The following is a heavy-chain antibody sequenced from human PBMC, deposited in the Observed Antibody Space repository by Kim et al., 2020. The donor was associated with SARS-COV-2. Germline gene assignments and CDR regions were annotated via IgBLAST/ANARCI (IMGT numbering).Heavy chain of an antibody. J-gene: IGHJ4*02. CDR3: ARGKGKLRYTYPQSGIPGLYY. D-gene: IGHD3-9*01. Sequence: SETLSLTCAVYGGSFSGYYWSWIRQPPGKGLEWIGEINHSGSTNYNPSLKSRVTISVDTSKNQFPLRLSSVTAAGTAVYYCARGKGKLRYTYPQSGIPGLYYWGQGTLVTVSS. CDR1: GGSFSGYY. V-gene: IGHV4-34*01. CDR2: INHSGST.